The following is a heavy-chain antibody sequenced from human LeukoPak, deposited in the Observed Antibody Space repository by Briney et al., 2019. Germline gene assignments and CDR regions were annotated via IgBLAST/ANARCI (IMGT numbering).Heavy chain of an antibody. CDR3: ARGRALCDSTGYYY. V-gene: IGHV4-59*01. CDR1: GASINNYY. J-gene: IGHJ4*02. CDR2: IYSSGST. D-gene: IGHD3-22*01. Sequence: PSETLSLTCTVSGASINNYYWIWIRQPPGKGLEWIGYIYSSGSTNYNPSLKSRVTISVDTSKNQFSLHLSSVTAADAAVYFCARGRALCDSTGYYYWGQGTLVTVSS.